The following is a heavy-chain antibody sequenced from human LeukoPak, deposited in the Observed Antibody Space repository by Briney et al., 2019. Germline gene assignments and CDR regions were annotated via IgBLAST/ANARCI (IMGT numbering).Heavy chain of an antibody. Sequence: GGSLRLSCAASGFTFSSYAMSWVRQAPGKGLERVSAISGSGGSTYYADSVKGRFTISRDNSKNTLYLQMNSLRAEDTAVYYCAKAVVREPNNKYYYGMDVWGQGTTVTVSS. CDR2: ISGSGGST. CDR3: AKAVVREPNNKYYYGMDV. V-gene: IGHV3-23*01. CDR1: GFTFSSYA. D-gene: IGHD3-10*01. J-gene: IGHJ6*02.